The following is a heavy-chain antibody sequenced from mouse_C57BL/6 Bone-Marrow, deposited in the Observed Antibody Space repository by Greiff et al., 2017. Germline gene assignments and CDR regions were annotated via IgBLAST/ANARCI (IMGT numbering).Heavy chain of an antibody. CDR1: GFTFTDYY. J-gene: IGHJ3*01. D-gene: IGHD1-1*01. CDR3: ARYYYGSSSSFAY. V-gene: IGHV7-3*01. Sequence: EVQLVESGGGLVQPGGSLSLSCAASGFTFTDYYMSWVRQPPGKALEWLGFIRNKANGYTTEYSASVKGRFTISRDNYQSILYLQMNALIAEDSSTYYCARYYYGSSSSFAYWGQGTLVTVSA. CDR2: IRNKANGYTT.